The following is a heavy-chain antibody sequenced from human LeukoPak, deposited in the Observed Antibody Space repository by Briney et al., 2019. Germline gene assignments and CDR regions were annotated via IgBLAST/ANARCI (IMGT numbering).Heavy chain of an antibody. V-gene: IGHV4-59*01. Sequence: SETLSLTCTVSGVSISSNYWSWIRQSPGRGLEWIGYMYHSGKTNYNPSLKSRVTISIDTSTNHLSLKLSSVTVADTAVYYCARFEGAGGWSYFDYWGQGTLVTVSS. J-gene: IGHJ4*02. CDR3: ARFEGAGGWSYFDY. D-gene: IGHD6-19*01. CDR2: MYHSGKT. CDR1: GVSISSNY.